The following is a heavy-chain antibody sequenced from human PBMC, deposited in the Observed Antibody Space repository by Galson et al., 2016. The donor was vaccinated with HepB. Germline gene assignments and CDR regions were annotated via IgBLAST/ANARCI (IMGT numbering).Heavy chain of an antibody. CDR2: ISGSSDKT. CDR3: AKFSSDWHYFDY. CDR1: GFTLSSYA. Sequence: SLRLSCAASGFTLSSYAMSWIRLAPGEGPEWVSVISGSSDKTYYANLVKGRFTISRDNSKNTLNLQMGSLRAEDTAVYYCAKFSSDWHYFDYWGQGILVTVSS. V-gene: IGHV3-23*01. J-gene: IGHJ4*02. D-gene: IGHD6-19*01.